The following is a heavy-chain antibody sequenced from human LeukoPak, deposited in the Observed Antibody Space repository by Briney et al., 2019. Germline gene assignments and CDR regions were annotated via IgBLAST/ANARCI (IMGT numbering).Heavy chain of an antibody. Sequence: GGSLRLSCAASGFTFSTYGMHWVRQAPGKGLEWVANIRNDGSNKFYVDPVKGRFTISRDNSNNTLYLQMNSLRTEDTAVYYCAKGGLPPEYWGQGILVTVSS. D-gene: IGHD3-16*01. V-gene: IGHV3-30*02. CDR3: AKGGLPPEY. CDR2: IRNDGSNK. J-gene: IGHJ4*02. CDR1: GFTFSTYG.